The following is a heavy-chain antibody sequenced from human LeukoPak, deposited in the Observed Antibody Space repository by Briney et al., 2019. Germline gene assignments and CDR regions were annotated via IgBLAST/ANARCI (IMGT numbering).Heavy chain of an antibody. Sequence: PGGSLRLSCAASGFTFSTYYMSWVRQAPGKGLEWVANIKQNGGEKYYVDSVKGRFTISRDNAKNSLFLQMNSLRAEDTGIYYYARGFALRGQQLLLSDLDYLDCWGPGTLVTVSS. D-gene: IGHD6-13*01. V-gene: IGHV3-7*01. CDR3: ARGFALRGQQLLLSDLDYLDC. J-gene: IGHJ4*02. CDR2: IKQNGGEK. CDR1: GFTFSTYY.